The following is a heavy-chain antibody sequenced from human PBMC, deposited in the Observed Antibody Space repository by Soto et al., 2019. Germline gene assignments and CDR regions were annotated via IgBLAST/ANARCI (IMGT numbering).Heavy chain of an antibody. CDR2: ISSDGGSS. Sequence: GGSLRLSCSASGFTFSSYPMRWVRQAPGKGLEYGSVISSDGGSSYYADSVKGRFIISRDNSKNTLYLQMSSLRAEDTAVYKCVKVVYCSRTSCSYRALGYWGQGTRGTVSP. J-gene: IGHJ4*02. D-gene: IGHD2-2*01. CDR1: GFTFSSYP. CDR3: VKVVYCSRTSCSYRALGY. V-gene: IGHV3-64D*06.